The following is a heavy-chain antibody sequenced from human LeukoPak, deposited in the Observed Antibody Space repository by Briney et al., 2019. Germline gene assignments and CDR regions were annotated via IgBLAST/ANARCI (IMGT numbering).Heavy chain of an antibody. CDR1: GFTFSSYG. CDR2: ISGSGGST. J-gene: IGHJ1*01. CDR3: AKDTYYYDSIRYFQH. D-gene: IGHD3-22*01. Sequence: GGSLRLSCAASGFTFSSYGMSWVRQAPGEGLEWVSAISGSGGSTYYADSVKGRFTISRDNSKNTLYLQMNSLRAEDTAVYYCAKDTYYYDSIRYFQHWGQGTLVTVSS. V-gene: IGHV3-23*01.